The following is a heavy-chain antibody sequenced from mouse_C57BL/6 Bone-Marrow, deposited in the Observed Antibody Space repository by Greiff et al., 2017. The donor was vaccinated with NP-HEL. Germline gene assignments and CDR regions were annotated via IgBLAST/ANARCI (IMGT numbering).Heavy chain of an antibody. CDR3: ARGGPYFY. CDR1: GYTFTSYT. V-gene: IGHV1-4*01. CDR2: INPSSGYT. J-gene: IGHJ2*01. Sequence: PLQQSAPATSLPFASFNISCKASGYTFTSYTMHWVKQRPGQGLEWIGYINPSSGYTKYNQKFKDKATLTADKSSSTAYMQLSSLTSEDSAVYYCARGGPYFYWGQGTTLTVSS. D-gene: IGHD2-10*01.